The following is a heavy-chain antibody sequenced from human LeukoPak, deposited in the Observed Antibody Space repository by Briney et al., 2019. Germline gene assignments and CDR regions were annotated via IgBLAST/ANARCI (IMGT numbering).Heavy chain of an antibody. V-gene: IGHV1-18*01. Sequence: ASVKVSCKASGYTFTSYGIGWVRQAPGQGLEWMGWISAYNGNTNYAQKLQGRVTMTTDTSTSTAYMELRSLRSDDTAVYYCARSDYYDSSGYLGHYWGQGTLVTVSS. CDR2: ISAYNGNT. J-gene: IGHJ4*02. CDR3: ARSDYYDSSGYLGHY. CDR1: GYTFTSYG. D-gene: IGHD3-22*01.